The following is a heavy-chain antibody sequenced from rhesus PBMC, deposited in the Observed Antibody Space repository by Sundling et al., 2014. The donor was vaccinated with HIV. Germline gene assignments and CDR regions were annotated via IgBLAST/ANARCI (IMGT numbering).Heavy chain of an antibody. D-gene: IGHD1-26*01. CDR2: ISGNGTTT. J-gene: IGHJ6*01. Sequence: QLQLQESGPGLVKPSETLSLTCAVYGGSISGYYYWDWIRLSPGKGLEWIGRISGNGTTTDYNPSLKNRVTISKDTSNNQFSLKLSSVTAADTAVYYCAREHNWVYFDALDSWGQGVVVTVSS. CDR1: GGSISGYYY. CDR3: AREHNWVYFDALDS. V-gene: IGHV4-143*01.